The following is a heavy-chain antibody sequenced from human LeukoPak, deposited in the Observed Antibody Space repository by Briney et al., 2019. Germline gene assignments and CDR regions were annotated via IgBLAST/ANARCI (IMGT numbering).Heavy chain of an antibody. CDR2: ISGSGGST. D-gene: IGHD1-26*01. CDR3: AKYSGSYPRHFGYFDY. CDR1: GFTFSSYA. J-gene: IGHJ4*02. V-gene: IGHV3-23*01. Sequence: PGGSLRLSCAASGFTFSSYAMHWVRQAPGKGLEWVSAISGSGGSTYYADSVKGRFTISRDNSKNTLYLQMNSLRAEDTAVYYCAKYSGSYPRHFGYFDYWGQGTLVTVSS.